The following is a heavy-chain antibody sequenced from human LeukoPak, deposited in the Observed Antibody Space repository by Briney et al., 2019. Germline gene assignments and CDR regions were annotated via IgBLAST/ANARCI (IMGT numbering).Heavy chain of an antibody. CDR1: GFTFSTYA. D-gene: IGHD3-9*01. CDR3: ARVRHKTVLRYFDWLERGMDV. V-gene: IGHV3-23*01. Sequence: GGSLRLSCAASGFTFSTYAMSWVRQVPGKGLEWVSTISDSGGSTFYADSVKGRFTISRDNSKNTLYLQMNSLRAEDTAVYYCARVRHKTVLRYFDWLERGMDVWGQGTTVTVSS. CDR2: ISDSGGST. J-gene: IGHJ6*02.